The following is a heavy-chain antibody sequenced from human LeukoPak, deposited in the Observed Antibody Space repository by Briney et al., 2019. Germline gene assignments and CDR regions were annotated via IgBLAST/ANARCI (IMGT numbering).Heavy chain of an antibody. D-gene: IGHD3-3*01. V-gene: IGHV5-51*01. CDR2: IYPGDSDT. J-gene: IGHJ6*03. CDR3: ARKQRDVLSSYYPHNYYYYYMDV. CDR1: GYSFTSYW. Sequence: GESLKISCKGSGYSFTSYWIGWVRQVPGKGLEWMGIIYPGDSDTRYSPSFQGQVTISADKSISTAYLQGSSLKASDTASHYCARKQRDVLSSYYPHNYYYYYMDVWGKGTTVTVSS.